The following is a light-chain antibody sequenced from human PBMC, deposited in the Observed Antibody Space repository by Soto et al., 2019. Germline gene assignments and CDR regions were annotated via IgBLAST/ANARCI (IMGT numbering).Light chain of an antibody. CDR3: QQYGSSPWT. V-gene: IGKV3-20*01. Sequence: EIVVTQSPGTLHLSPGERATLSCRASQSVSSSYLAWYQQKPGQAPRLLIYGASSRATGIPDRFSGSGSGTDFTLTISRLEPEDFAVYYCQQYGSSPWTFGQGTKVEIK. CDR2: GAS. CDR1: QSVSSSY. J-gene: IGKJ1*01.